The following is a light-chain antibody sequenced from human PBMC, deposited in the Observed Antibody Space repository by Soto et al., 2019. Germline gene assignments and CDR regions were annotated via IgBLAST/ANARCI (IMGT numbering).Light chain of an antibody. CDR3: SSHSRTTAVV. CDR2: DVT. V-gene: IGLV2-14*01. CDR1: SSGIGGYNF. J-gene: IGLJ2*01. Sequence: QSALTQPASVSGSPGQSITISCTGTSSGIGGYNFVSWYQQHPGKAPKLMIYDVTSRPSGVSDRFSGSKSGNTASLTISGLEAEDEADYYCSSHSRTTAVVFGGGTKLTVL.